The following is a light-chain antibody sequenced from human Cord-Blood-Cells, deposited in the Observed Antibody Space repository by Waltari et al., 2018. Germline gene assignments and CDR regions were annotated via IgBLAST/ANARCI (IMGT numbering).Light chain of an antibody. CDR2: DAS. Sequence: DIQMPQSPSSQSASIGARVIITCQANQDLSNHLNWYQQKPGKAPKLLIYDASNLETGVPSRFSGSGSGTDFTFTISSLQPEDIATYYCQQYYNLPLTFGGGTKVEIK. V-gene: IGKV1-33*01. CDR1: QDLSNH. CDR3: QQYYNLPLT. J-gene: IGKJ4*01.